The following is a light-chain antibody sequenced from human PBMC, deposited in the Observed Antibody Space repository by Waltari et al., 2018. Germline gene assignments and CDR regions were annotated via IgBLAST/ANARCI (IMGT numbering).Light chain of an antibody. CDR3: AAWDDTLSAVL. Sequence: QSVLTQPPSASGTPGQRVTISCSGSRSNIGINYVYWYQHLPGTTPKLLIYRNNQRPSGVPDRFSGSKSGTPASLAISGLRSEDEADYYCAAWDDTLSAVLFGGGTNLTVL. J-gene: IGLJ3*02. CDR2: RNN. CDR1: RSNIGINY. V-gene: IGLV1-47*01.